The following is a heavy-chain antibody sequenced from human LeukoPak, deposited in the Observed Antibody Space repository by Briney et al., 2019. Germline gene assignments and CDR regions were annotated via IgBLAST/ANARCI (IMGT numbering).Heavy chain of an antibody. V-gene: IGHV3-23*01. CDR2: VSGSGDNT. J-gene: IGHJ4*02. CDR1: GFIFGTCG. CDR3: ARDAGSGWPLDY. D-gene: IGHD6-19*01. Sequence: PGGSLRISCAASGFIFGTCGMAWVRQSPGKGLEWVSTVSGSGDNTHYADSVKDRFTISRDNSKNTLYLQMNSLRAEDTALYYCARDAGSGWPLDYWGQGTLVTVSS.